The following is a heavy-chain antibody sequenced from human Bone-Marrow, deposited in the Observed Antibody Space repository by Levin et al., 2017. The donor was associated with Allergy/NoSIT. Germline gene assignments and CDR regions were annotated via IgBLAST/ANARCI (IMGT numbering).Heavy chain of an antibody. CDR3: SRKTDSNTTGAY. J-gene: IGHJ4*02. V-gene: IGHV3-53*01. D-gene: IGHD6-13*01. CDR2: IYSSGVT. Sequence: GGSLRLSCAASEFTVGNNYMSWVRQAPGKGLEWVSTIYSSGVTDYADSVKGRFIVSRDSSKNTLYLQMNRLRDEDTAVYYCSRKTDSNTTGAYWGQGTLVTV. CDR1: EFTVGNNY.